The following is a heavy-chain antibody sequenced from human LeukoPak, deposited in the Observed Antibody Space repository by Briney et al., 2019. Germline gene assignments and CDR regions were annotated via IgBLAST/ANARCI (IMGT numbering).Heavy chain of an antibody. D-gene: IGHD6-19*01. CDR2: IKQDGSET. CDR1: GFTFSSYW. J-gene: IGHJ4*02. V-gene: IGHV3-7*01. Sequence: GGSLRLSCAASGFTFSSYWMNWVRQAPGKGLEWVAIIKQDGSETYYVDSVKGRFTISRDNAKESLYLRMNSLRAEDTAVYYCASGGGWVFDYWGQGTLVTVSS. CDR3: ASGGGWVFDY.